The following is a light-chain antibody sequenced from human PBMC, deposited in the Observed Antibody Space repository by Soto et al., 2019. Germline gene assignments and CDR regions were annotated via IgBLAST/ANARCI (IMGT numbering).Light chain of an antibody. V-gene: IGLV2-23*02. Sequence: QSVLTQPASVSGSPGQSITISCTGTSSDVGSYNLVSWYQQHPGKAPKLMIYDVSTRPSGVPDRFSGSKSGTTASLTISGLQAEDEADYYCCSYAGSPYVFGTGTKVTVL. CDR3: CSYAGSPYV. CDR2: DVS. J-gene: IGLJ1*01. CDR1: SSDVGSYNL.